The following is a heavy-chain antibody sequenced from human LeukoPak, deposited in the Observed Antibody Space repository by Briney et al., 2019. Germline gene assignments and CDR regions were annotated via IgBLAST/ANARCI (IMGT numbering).Heavy chain of an antibody. CDR1: GGSISSGDYY. V-gene: IGHV4-30-4*01. J-gene: IGHJ4*02. CDR2: IHHSGST. Sequence: SETLSLTCTVSGGSISSGDYYWSWIRQSPGEGLEWIGYIHHSGSTFYNPSLKSRVIISVDTSKNQFSLKLNSVTAADTAVYYCARGELFYDYWGQGTLVTVSS. CDR3: ARGELFYDY. D-gene: IGHD1-26*01.